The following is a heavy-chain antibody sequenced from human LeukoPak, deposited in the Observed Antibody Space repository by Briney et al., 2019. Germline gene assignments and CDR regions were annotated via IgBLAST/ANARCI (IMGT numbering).Heavy chain of an antibody. V-gene: IGHV4-30-2*01. CDR2: IYHSGST. Sequence: SETLSLTCTVSGGSISSGSYYWSWIRQPPGKGLEWIGYIYHSGSTYYNPSLKSRVTISVDRSKNQFSLKLSSVTAADTAVYYCASSWGMVRGVINPLDYWGQGTLVTVSS. CDR1: GGSISSGSYY. CDR3: ASSWGMVRGVINPLDY. J-gene: IGHJ4*02. D-gene: IGHD3-10*01.